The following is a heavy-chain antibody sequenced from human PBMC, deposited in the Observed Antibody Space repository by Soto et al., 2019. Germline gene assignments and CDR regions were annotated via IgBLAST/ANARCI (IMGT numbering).Heavy chain of an antibody. V-gene: IGHV1-46*01. CDR2: INPSGGST. J-gene: IGHJ4*02. CDR1: GYTFTDYR. Sequence: QVQLVQSGAEVKEPGASVKVSCKASGYTFTDYRMHWVRQAPGQGLEWMGMINPSGGSTSYAQKFHGRVTMTRDTSTSTVCMELSRLRSEDTAVYYCARDRGAWGQGTLVTVSS. D-gene: IGHD1-26*01. CDR3: ARDRGA.